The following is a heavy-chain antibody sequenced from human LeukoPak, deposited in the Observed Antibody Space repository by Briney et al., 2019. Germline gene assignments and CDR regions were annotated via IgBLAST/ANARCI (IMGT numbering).Heavy chain of an antibody. J-gene: IGHJ4*02. CDR2: IFNSGST. V-gene: IGHV4-4*07. CDR3: ARESSYGLFDY. Sequence: SETLSLTCTVSGGSISSYYWSWIRQPVGKGLEWIGRIFNSGSTNYKSSLESRVIMSGDRSKNQFSLKLSSVTAADTAVYYCARESSYGLFDYWGQGTLVTVSS. D-gene: IGHD3-16*01. CDR1: GGSISSYY.